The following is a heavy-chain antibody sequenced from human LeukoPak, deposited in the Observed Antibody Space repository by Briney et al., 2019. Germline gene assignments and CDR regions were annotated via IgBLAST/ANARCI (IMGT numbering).Heavy chain of an antibody. CDR2: ISSSGSTI. D-gene: IGHD3-3*01. J-gene: IGHJ4*02. CDR1: GFTSSSYE. Sequence: PGGSLRLSWAASGFTSSSYEMNWVRQAPEKGLEWVSYISSSGSTIYYADSVKGRFTISRDNAKNSLYLQMNSLRAEDTAVYYCATIFGVVSGFDYWGQGTLVTVSS. CDR3: ATIFGVVSGFDY. V-gene: IGHV3-48*03.